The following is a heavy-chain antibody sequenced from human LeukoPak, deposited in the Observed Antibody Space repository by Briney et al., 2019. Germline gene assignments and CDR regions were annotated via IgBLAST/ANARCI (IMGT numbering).Heavy chain of an antibody. D-gene: IGHD3-3*01. Sequence: GGSLRLSCAASGFPFSSYAMSWVRQAPGKGLEWVSAISGSGGSTYYADSVKGRFTISRDNSKTPLYLQMNSLRAEDTAVYYCAKESSGYSTDRFDPWGQGTLVTVSS. CDR3: AKESSGYSTDRFDP. CDR2: ISGSGGST. V-gene: IGHV3-23*01. J-gene: IGHJ5*02. CDR1: GFPFSSYA.